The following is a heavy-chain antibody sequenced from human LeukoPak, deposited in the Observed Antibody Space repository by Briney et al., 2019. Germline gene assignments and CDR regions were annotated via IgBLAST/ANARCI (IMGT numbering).Heavy chain of an antibody. CDR1: GFTFSVSA. Sequence: GGSLKPSCAASGFTFSVSAMYWVRQASGKGLEWVGRIRNKANNYATAYAASLKGRFTISRDDSKNTAYLQMNSLETEDTAMYYCTYTSSSGVVYWGQGTLVTVSS. CDR3: TYTSSSGVVY. CDR2: IRNKANNYAT. J-gene: IGHJ4*02. D-gene: IGHD6-6*01. V-gene: IGHV3-73*01.